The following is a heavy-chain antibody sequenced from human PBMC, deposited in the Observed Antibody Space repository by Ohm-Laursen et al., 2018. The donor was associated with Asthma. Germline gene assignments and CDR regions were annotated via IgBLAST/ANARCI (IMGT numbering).Heavy chain of an antibody. J-gene: IGHJ6*02. V-gene: IGHV4-61*03. CDR3: AKVVLMDV. CDR1: GAAVSSYSVY. Sequence: SDTLSLTCSVSGAAVSSYSVYWSWIRQPPGKGLEWLGYMYNSGSTAYNPSLKSRITISVDTSKNHFSLRLISATAADTAVYYCAKVVLMDVWGQGTTVTVSS. CDR2: MYNSGST. D-gene: IGHD3-16*02.